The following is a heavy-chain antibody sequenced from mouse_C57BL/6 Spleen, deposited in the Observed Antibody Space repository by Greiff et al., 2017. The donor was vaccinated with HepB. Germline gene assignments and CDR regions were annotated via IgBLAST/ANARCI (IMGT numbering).Heavy chain of an antibody. CDR2: ISSGGSYT. J-gene: IGHJ1*03. CDR3: ARQIYDGYPDWYFDV. Sequence: EVMLVESGGDLVKPGGSLKLSCAASGFTFSSYGMSWVRQTPDKRLEWVATISSGGSYTYYPDSVKGRFTISRDNAKNTLYLQMSSLKSEDTAMYYCARQIYDGYPDWYFDVWGTGTTVTVSS. CDR1: GFTFSSYG. D-gene: IGHD2-3*01. V-gene: IGHV5-6*02.